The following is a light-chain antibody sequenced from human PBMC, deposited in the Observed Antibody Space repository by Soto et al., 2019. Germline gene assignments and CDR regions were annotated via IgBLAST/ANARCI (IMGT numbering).Light chain of an antibody. J-gene: IGLJ2*01. CDR3: YSYVGSIS. Sequence: QSALTQPASVSGSPGQSITISCTGTSSDVGSHKFVSWYQQHPGKAPELMIYEVSKRPSGVSNRFSGSKSGNTASLTISGLQAEDEADYYCYSYVGSISFGGGTKVNVL. CDR1: SSDVGSHKF. CDR2: EVS. V-gene: IGLV2-23*02.